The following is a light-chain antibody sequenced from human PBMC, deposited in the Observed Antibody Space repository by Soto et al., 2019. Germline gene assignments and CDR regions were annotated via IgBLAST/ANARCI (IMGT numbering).Light chain of an antibody. CDR2: AAS. CDR3: QQSYSTPPT. CDR1: QTISSY. V-gene: IGKV1-39*01. J-gene: IGKJ4*01. Sequence: DIQMTQSPSSLSATVGDRVTITCRANQTISSYLNWYQQMPGKPPKLLIYAASSLQSGVPSSFSRSGSGTDFTLTISSLQPEDFATYYCQQSYSTPPTFGGGTEADLK.